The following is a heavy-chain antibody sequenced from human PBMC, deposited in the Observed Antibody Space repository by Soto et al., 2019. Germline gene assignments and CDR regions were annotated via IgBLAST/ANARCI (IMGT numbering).Heavy chain of an antibody. V-gene: IGHV3-21*01. CDR1: GFTFSSYS. CDR3: ARGYCSGGSCYFDY. J-gene: IGHJ4*02. Sequence: GGSLRLSCAASGFTFSSYSMNWVRQAPGEGLEWVSSISSSSSYIYYADSVKGRFTISRDNAKNSLYLQMNSLRAEDTAVYYCARGYCSGGSCYFDYWGQGTLVTVS. D-gene: IGHD2-15*01. CDR2: ISSSSSYI.